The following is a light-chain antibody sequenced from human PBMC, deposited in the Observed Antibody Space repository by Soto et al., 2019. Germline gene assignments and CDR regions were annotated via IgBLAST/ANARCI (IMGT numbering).Light chain of an antibody. J-gene: IGLJ1*01. CDR2: DVS. CDR3: CSYTTSNTRQIV. V-gene: IGLV2-14*03. Sequence: QSVLTQPASVSGSPAQSITISCTGTSSDVGGYNYVSWYQHHPGKAPKLMIYDVSNRPSGVSNRFSGSKSGNTASLTISGLQPEDEADYYCCSYTTSNTRQIVFGTGTKLTVL. CDR1: SSDVGGYNY.